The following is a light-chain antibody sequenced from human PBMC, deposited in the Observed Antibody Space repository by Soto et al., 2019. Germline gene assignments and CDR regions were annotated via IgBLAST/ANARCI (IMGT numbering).Light chain of an antibody. CDR2: GAS. J-gene: IGKJ4*01. V-gene: IGKV3-20*01. Sequence: EIVLTQSPGTLSLSPGERATISCRASQSVRSSYLAWYQQKPGQDHRLLIYGASIRATGIPDRFSGSGSGTDFTLTISSLEPEDFAVYYCQHYGSLVLTFGGGTKVEIK. CDR3: QHYGSLVLT. CDR1: QSVRSSY.